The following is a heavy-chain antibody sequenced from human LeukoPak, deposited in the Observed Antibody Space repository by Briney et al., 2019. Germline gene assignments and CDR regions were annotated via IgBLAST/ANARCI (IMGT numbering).Heavy chain of an antibody. J-gene: IGHJ6*02. Sequence: ASVKVTCKASGGTFSNYAINWVRQAPGQGLEWMGWINPNSGGTNYAQKFQGWVTMTRDTSISTAYMELSRLRSDDTAVYYCARDMSSIAASHYYYGMDVWGQGTTVTVSS. CDR2: INPNSGGT. CDR1: GGTFSNYA. D-gene: IGHD6-6*01. V-gene: IGHV1-2*04. CDR3: ARDMSSIAASHYYYGMDV.